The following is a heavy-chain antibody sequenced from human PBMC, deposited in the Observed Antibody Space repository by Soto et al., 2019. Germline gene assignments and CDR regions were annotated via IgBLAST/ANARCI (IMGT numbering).Heavy chain of an antibody. V-gene: IGHV3-30*14. D-gene: IGHD3-22*01. CDR1: GFSFSSFA. Sequence: GVSLRLSCATSGFSFSSFAMHWVRQAPGRGLEWLALTSYDGSDQYNAKSVKGRFTISRDNSKKTLYLRMNGLSAEDTAVYFCARDIYYDASGYSDCWCQGTQVTVSS. CDR3: ARDIYYDASGYSDC. J-gene: IGHJ4*02. CDR2: TSYDGSDQ.